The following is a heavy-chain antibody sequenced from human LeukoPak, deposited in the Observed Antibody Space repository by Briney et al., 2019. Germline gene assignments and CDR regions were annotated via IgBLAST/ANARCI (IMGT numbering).Heavy chain of an antibody. CDR1: GYTFSANG. Sequence: GGSLRLSCSASGYTFSANGMHWIRQAPGKGLEWVGMISYDGSEKYYGDSVKGRFTISRDDSKSTLYLQMNSLRAEDTAVYYCAREGYYYDSSGPSFDYWGQGTLVTVSS. J-gene: IGHJ4*02. D-gene: IGHD3-22*01. CDR2: ISYDGSEK. V-gene: IGHV3-33*01. CDR3: AREGYYYDSSGPSFDY.